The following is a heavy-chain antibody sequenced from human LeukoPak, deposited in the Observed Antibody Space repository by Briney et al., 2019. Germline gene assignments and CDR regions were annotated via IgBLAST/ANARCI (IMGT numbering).Heavy chain of an antibody. Sequence: GGSLRLSCAASGFTFSSSPMSWVRQAPGKGLEWVANIKQDEGERYYMDSVKGRFTISRDNAKNSQYLQKNSVRVEDTAVYYCARDRSGYSSGWALDAFDIWGQGTMVTVSS. CDR2: IKQDEGER. CDR3: ARDRSGYSSGWALDAFDI. CDR1: GFTFSSSP. V-gene: IGHV3-7*01. J-gene: IGHJ3*02. D-gene: IGHD6-19*01.